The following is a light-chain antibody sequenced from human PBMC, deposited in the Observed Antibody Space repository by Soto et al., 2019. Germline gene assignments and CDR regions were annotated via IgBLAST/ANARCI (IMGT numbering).Light chain of an antibody. Sequence: DIQMTQSPSTLSASVGDRVTITCRASQSISSWLAWYQQKPGKAPKLLIYKASSVESGVPSRFSGSGSGTDFTLTISSLQPDDFASYYCQQYNSFPGTFGQGTKLEIK. V-gene: IGKV1-5*03. CDR3: QQYNSFPGT. J-gene: IGKJ2*01. CDR2: KAS. CDR1: QSISSW.